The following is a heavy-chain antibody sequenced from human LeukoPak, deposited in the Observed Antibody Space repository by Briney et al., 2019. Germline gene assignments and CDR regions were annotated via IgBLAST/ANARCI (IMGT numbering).Heavy chain of an antibody. V-gene: IGHV3-74*01. J-gene: IGHJ4*02. D-gene: IGHD3-10*01. CDR3: ARVYGSGSYPFDY. Sequence: GGSLRLSCAASGFTFSSYWMHWVRQTPGKGLVWVSRINSDGINTDYADSVKGRFTISRDNAKNSLYLQMNSLRAEDTAVYYCARVYGSGSYPFDYWGQGTLVTVSS. CDR1: GFTFSSYW. CDR2: INSDGINT.